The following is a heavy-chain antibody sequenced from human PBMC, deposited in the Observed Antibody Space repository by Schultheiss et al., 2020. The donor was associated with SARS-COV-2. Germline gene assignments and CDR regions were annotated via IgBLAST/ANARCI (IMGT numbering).Heavy chain of an antibody. J-gene: IGHJ4*02. CDR1: GGSFSGYY. CDR2: IYHSGSN. D-gene: IGHD3-22*01. Sequence: GSLRLSCAVYGGSFSGYYWSWIRQPPGKGLEWIGEIYHSGSNKYNPSLKSRVTISVDTSKNQFSLKLSSVTAADTAVYYCARGDSSGYYFGFMNYWGQGTLVTVSS. CDR3: ARGDSSGYYFGFMNY. V-gene: IGHV4-34*01.